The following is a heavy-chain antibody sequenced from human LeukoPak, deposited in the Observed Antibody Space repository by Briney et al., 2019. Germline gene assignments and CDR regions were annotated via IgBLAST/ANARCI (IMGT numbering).Heavy chain of an antibody. D-gene: IGHD2-2*01. CDR3: AREGGGYCSSTSCYLDV. V-gene: IGHV4-59*01. Sequence: SETLSPTCTVSGGSISSYYWSWIRQPPGKGLEWIGYIYYSGSTNYNPSLKSRVTISVDTSKNQFSLKLSSVTAADTAVYYCAREGGGYCSSTSCYLDVWGKGTTVTVSS. J-gene: IGHJ6*04. CDR2: IYYSGST. CDR1: GGSISSYY.